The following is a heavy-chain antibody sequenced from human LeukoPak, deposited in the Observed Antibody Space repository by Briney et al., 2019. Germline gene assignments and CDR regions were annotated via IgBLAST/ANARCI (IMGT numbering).Heavy chain of an antibody. V-gene: IGHV3-66*01. D-gene: IGHD3-22*01. CDR1: GFTVSSNY. CDR2: IYSGGST. CDR3: ARDLSDSSGYYGNWFDP. J-gene: IGHJ5*02. Sequence: PWGSLRLSCAASGFTVSSNYMSWVRQAPGKGLEWVSVIYSGGSTYYADSVKGRFTISRDNSKNTLYLQMNSLRAEDTAVYYCARDLSDSSGYYGNWFDPWGQGTLVTVSS.